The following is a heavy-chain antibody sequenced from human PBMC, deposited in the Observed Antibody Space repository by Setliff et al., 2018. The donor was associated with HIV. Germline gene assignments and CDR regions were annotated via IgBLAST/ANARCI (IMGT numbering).Heavy chain of an antibody. CDR1: GGSISSSNYY. CDR3: ARPTASYSSSWDSWYFDL. Sequence: SETLSLTCTVSGGSISSSNYYWGWNRQPPGKGLEWIGSIYYSGSTYYTPSLKSRVTISVDTSKNQFSLRLSSVTAADTAVYYCARPTASYSSSWDSWYFDLWGRGTLVTVSS. J-gene: IGHJ2*01. V-gene: IGHV4-39*07. CDR2: IYYSGST. D-gene: IGHD6-13*01.